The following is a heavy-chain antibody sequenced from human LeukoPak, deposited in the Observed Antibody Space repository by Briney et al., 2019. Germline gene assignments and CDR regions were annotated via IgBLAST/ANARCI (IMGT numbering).Heavy chain of an antibody. CDR3: ARPYCSSTSCLYYYGMDV. J-gene: IGHJ6*02. D-gene: IGHD2-2*01. Sequence: SVKVSCTASGGTFSSYAISWVRQAPGQGLEWMGGIIPIFGTANYAQKFQGRVTITADESTSTAYMELSSLRSEDTAVYYCARPYCSSTSCLYYYGMDVWGQGTTVTVSS. CDR1: GGTFSSYA. CDR2: IIPIFGTA. V-gene: IGHV1-69*13.